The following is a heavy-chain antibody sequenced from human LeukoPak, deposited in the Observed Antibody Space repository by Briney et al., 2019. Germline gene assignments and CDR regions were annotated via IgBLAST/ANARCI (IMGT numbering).Heavy chain of an antibody. CDR3: AMDIGTGTSDYFDH. J-gene: IGHJ4*02. Sequence: PGGSLRLSCAASGFTFDGYAMHWVRQAPGKGLEWVTHISGHSTNTYYADSVKGRFTISRDSSKISLYLQMNSLRTEDTALYYCAMDIGTGTSDYFDHWGQGTLVTVSS. CDR2: ISGHSTNT. D-gene: IGHD1-7*01. CDR1: GFTFDGYA. V-gene: IGHV3-43*02.